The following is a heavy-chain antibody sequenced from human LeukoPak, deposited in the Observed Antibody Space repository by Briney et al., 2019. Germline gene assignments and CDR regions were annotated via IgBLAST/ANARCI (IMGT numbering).Heavy chain of an antibody. D-gene: IGHD3-10*01. CDR3: ARPMVRGVTDAFDI. J-gene: IGHJ3*02. Sequence: ASVKVSCKAYGYTFTGYYMHWVRQAPGQGLEWMGWINPNSGGTNYAQKFQGRVTMTRDTSISTAYMELSRLRSDDTAVYYCARPMVRGVTDAFDIWGQGTMVTVSS. CDR1: GYTFTGYY. CDR2: INPNSGGT. V-gene: IGHV1-2*02.